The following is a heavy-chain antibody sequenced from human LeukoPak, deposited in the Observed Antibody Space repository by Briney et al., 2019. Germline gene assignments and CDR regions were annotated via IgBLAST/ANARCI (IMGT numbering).Heavy chain of an antibody. CDR1: GFTFTSYF. V-gene: IGHV3-30-3*01. J-gene: IGHJ4*02. CDR2: ISNDGSNK. CDR3: ARGMVRGVIISH. Sequence: GGSLRLSCAASGFTFTSYFVHWVRQAPGKGLEWVALISNDGSNKYYADSVKGRFTISRDNAKNTPYLQMNSLRAEDTAVYYCARGMVRGVIISHWGQGTLVTASS. D-gene: IGHD3-10*01.